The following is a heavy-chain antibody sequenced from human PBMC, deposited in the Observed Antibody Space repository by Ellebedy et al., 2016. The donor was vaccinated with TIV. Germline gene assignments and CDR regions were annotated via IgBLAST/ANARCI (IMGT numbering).Heavy chain of an antibody. Sequence: PGGSLRLSCAASGFTFNSYWMHRVRQTPGKGLVWVSRISSDGSSTNYADSVKGRFTISRDNAKNTLYLQMNSLRAEDTAVYYCARVLISAAGRQLDYWGQGTLVTVSS. J-gene: IGHJ4*02. CDR3: ARVLISAAGRQLDY. V-gene: IGHV3-74*01. CDR1: GFTFNSYW. D-gene: IGHD6-13*01. CDR2: ISSDGSST.